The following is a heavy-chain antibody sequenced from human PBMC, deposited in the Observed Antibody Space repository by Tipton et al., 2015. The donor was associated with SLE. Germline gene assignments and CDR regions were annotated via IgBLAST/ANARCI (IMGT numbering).Heavy chain of an antibody. Sequence: SLRLSCAASGVIFSTLAMSWVRQAPGKGLEWVSGIRGSGGSTYYADSVKGRFTISRDSAKNTVYLHLDNVGAEDTAVYYCSRVSAWYYFDIWGQGTLVTVSS. CDR1: GVIFSTLA. D-gene: IGHD6-19*01. J-gene: IGHJ4*02. CDR3: SRVSAWYYFDI. V-gene: IGHV3-23*01. CDR2: IRGSGGST.